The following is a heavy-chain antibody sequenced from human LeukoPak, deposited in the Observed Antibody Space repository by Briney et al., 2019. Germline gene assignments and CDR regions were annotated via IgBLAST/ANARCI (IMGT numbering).Heavy chain of an antibody. CDR1: GGTFSSYA. D-gene: IGHD2/OR15-2a*01. V-gene: IGHV1-69*05. CDR2: IIPIFGTA. J-gene: IGHJ4*02. CDR3: ARDEIGLLSLKD. Sequence: SVKVSCKASGGTFSSYAISWVRQAPGQGLEWMGGIIPIFGTANYAQKFQGRVTITTDESTSTAYMELSSLRSEDTAVYYCARDEIGLLSLKDWGQGTLVTVSS.